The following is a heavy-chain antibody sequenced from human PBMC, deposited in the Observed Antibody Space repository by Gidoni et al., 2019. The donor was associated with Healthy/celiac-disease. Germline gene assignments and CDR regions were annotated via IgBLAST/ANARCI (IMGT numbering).Heavy chain of an antibody. V-gene: IGHV3-11*06. J-gene: IGHJ6*03. Sequence: QVQLVESGGGLVKPGGSLRLSCAASGFTFSDYYMSWIRQAPGKGLEWVSYISSSSSYTNYADSVKGRFTISRDNAKNSLYLQMNSLRAEDTAVYYCARVEGPEGYYYYMDVWGKGTTVTVSS. CDR2: ISSSSSYT. CDR1: GFTFSDYY. CDR3: ARVEGPEGYYYYMDV.